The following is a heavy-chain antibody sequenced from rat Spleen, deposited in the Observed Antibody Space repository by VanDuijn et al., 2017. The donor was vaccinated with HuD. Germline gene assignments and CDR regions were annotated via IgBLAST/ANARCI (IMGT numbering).Heavy chain of an antibody. D-gene: IGHD1-12*02. CDR2: ISYDGSRT. CDR3: TTDIYYDGTYYPGGFDY. V-gene: IGHV5-20*01. J-gene: IGHJ2*01. Sequence: EVQLVESDGDLVRPGRSLKLSCAASGFIFSDCYMAWVRQAPTKGLEWVATISYDGSRTNYRDSVKGRFTISRDNAKSALYLQMDSLRSEDTATYYCTTDIYYDGTYYPGGFDYWGQGVMVTVSS. CDR1: GFIFSDCY.